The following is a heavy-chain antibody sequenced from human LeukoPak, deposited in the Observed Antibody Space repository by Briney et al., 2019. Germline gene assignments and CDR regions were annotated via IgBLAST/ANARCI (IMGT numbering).Heavy chain of an antibody. CDR1: GDSISSYY. CDR3: ARYFCTGNSCYSTNWFDR. J-gene: IGHJ5*02. V-gene: IGHV4-59*08. D-gene: IGHD3/OR15-3a*01. Sequence: SETLSLTCTVSGDSISSYYWSWIRQPPGKGLEWIGYFSHSGRTNSNPSLKSRVTMSIDTSKNQFSLKLGSVTAADTAMYYCARYFCTGNSCYSTNWFDRWGQGTLVTVSS. CDR2: FSHSGRT.